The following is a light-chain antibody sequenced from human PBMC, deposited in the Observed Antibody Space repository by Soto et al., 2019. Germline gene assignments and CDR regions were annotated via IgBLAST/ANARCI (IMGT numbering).Light chain of an antibody. CDR1: QSIRSY. V-gene: IGKV1-39*01. J-gene: IGKJ2*01. Sequence: DIQMTQSPSSLSASVGDRVTITCRASQSIRSYLNWYQQKPGKAPKLLIDAASSSQSGVTSRFSGSGSGPDFTLTISSLQPEDFATYYCDQSYSTSLYTFGQGTKLEIK. CDR2: AAS. CDR3: DQSYSTSLYT.